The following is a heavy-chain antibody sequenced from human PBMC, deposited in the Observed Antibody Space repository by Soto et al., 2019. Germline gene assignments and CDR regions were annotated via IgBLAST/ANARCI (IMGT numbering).Heavy chain of an antibody. Sequence: LRLSCAASGFSVSTNYMSWVRQAPGKGLESVSVMYSGGSTYYTDSVKGRFTISRDNSKNTVDLQMNSLRAEDTAVYYCARDRDSYGSYGMDVWGQGTTVTVSS. J-gene: IGHJ6*02. CDR2: MYSGGST. CDR3: ARDRDSYGSYGMDV. D-gene: IGHD5-18*01. CDR1: GFSVSTNY. V-gene: IGHV3-53*01.